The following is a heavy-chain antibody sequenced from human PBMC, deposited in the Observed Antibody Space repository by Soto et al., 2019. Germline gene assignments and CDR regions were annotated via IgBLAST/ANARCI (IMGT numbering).Heavy chain of an antibody. CDR3: ARGQRFSDWFDP. CDR1: GGTISGYY. CDR2: IYSSGNT. J-gene: IGHJ5*02. D-gene: IGHD3-3*01. V-gene: IGHV4-4*07. Sequence: ETLSLTCSVSGGTISGYYWTWIRQPAGKGLEWIGRIYSSGNTKYNPSLQSRVTMSLDTPNNQFSLRLTSVTAADTAVYYCARGQRFSDWFDPWGQGTLVTVSS.